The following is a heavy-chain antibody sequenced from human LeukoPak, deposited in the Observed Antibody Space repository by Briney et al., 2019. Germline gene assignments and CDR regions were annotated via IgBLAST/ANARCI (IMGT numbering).Heavy chain of an antibody. D-gene: IGHD6-13*01. Sequence: SVKVSCKASGGTFSSYAISWVRQAPGQGLEWMGGIIPIFGTANYAQKFQGRVTMTRDMSTSTVYMELSSLRSEDTAVYYCARDRPRAGPKFFDYWGQGTLVTVSS. CDR3: ARDRPRAGPKFFDY. CDR1: GGTFSSYA. J-gene: IGHJ4*02. V-gene: IGHV1-69*05. CDR2: IIPIFGTA.